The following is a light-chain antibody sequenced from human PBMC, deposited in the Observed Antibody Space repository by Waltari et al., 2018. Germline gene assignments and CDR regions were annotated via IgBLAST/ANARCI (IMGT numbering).Light chain of an antibody. V-gene: IGLV2-14*01. CDR1: RSDLVRYTF. Sequence: QSPLPQPAPESGCPGPSIIIPCTGSRSDLVRYTFVTCYQQPPGKPPTLMIYDVSHRPSGVSNRSAGSTSGNTASLTISGLQHEDEADYYCSSYKSIIPPFLFGTGTKVTVL. CDR2: DVS. CDR3: SSYKSIIPPFL. J-gene: IGLJ1*01.